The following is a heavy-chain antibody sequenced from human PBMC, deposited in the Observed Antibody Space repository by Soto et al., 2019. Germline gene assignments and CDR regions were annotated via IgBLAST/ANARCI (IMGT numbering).Heavy chain of an antibody. D-gene: IGHD3-16*01. CDR2: INAYNGDT. V-gene: IGHV1-18*01. Sequence: QVQLVQSGAEVKKPGASVKVSCKASGYTFTSYVFSWVRKAPGQGLEWMGWINAYNGDTNYAQNLQGRVTMTTDTSTHTAYMELRSLRSDDTAVYYCARMGDVPYYYYGMDVWGQGTTVTVSS. CDR1: GYTFTSYV. J-gene: IGHJ6*02. CDR3: ARMGDVPYYYYGMDV.